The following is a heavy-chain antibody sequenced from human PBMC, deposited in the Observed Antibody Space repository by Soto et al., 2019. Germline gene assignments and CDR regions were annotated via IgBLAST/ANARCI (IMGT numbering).Heavy chain of an antibody. V-gene: IGHV4-59*01. D-gene: IGHD5-12*01. CDR3: ARTEWLQAFDF. Sequence: QVQLQESGPGLVRPSETLSLTCSVSGVYISSYYWSWIRQSPGKGLEWIGYMHYSGITNHNPSLKSRVTMSIDTSKNQFSLKLTSVTAADTAIYYCARTEWLQAFDFWGQGTLVSVSS. CDR2: MHYSGIT. CDR1: GVYISSYY. J-gene: IGHJ4*02.